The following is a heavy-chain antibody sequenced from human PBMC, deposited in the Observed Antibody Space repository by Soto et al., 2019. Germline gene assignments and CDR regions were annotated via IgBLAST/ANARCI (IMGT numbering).Heavy chain of an antibody. CDR1: GGSISSGGYY. CDR3: ARSYCSGGSCYSYWYY. Sequence: SETLSLTCTVSGGSISSGGYYWSWIRQHPGKGLEWIGYIYYSGSTYYNPSLKSRVTILVDTSKNQFSLKLSSVTAADTAVYYCARSYCSGGSCYSYWYYWGQGTLVTVSS. J-gene: IGHJ4*02. CDR2: IYYSGST. D-gene: IGHD2-15*01. V-gene: IGHV4-31*03.